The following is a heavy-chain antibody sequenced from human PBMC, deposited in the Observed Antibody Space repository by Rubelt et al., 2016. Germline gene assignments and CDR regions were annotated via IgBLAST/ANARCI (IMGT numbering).Heavy chain of an antibody. Sequence: QLQLQESGPGLVKPSETLSLTCTVSGGSISSSSYYWAWIRQPPGKGLEWIGSVYYSGSTYYNPSLKSRVTISVDTSKNQLSLRLRSVTAADPAVYYCARTTGSNWFWGQGTLVTVSS. CDR2: VYYSGST. CDR1: GGSISSSSYY. V-gene: IGHV4-39*07. D-gene: IGHD1-26*01. J-gene: IGHJ4*02. CDR3: ARTTGSNWF.